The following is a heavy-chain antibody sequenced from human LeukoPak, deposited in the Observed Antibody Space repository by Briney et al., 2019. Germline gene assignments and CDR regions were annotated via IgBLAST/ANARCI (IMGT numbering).Heavy chain of an antibody. J-gene: IGHJ4*02. CDR3: ASEAYDILTGYLLDY. D-gene: IGHD3-9*01. CDR2: IYSGGST. Sequence: GGSLRLSCAASGFTVSSNYMSWVRQAPGKGLEWVSVIYSGGSTYYADSVKGRFTISRDNSKNTLYLQMNSLRAEDTAVYYCASEAYDILTGYLLDYWGQGTLSPSPQ. V-gene: IGHV3-53*01. CDR1: GFTVSSNY.